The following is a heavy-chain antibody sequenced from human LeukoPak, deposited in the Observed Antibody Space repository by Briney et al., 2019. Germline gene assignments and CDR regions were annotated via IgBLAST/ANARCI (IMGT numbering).Heavy chain of an antibody. CDR2: IWYDGSNE. J-gene: IGHJ4*02. CDR3: AKDNRYGDYGPDY. D-gene: IGHD4-17*01. V-gene: IGHV3-33*06. Sequence: GGSLRLSRAASGFTFSSYGMHWVRQVPGKGLEWVAVIWYDGSNEYYVDSVRGRFTISRDNSKNTLYLQMNSLRAEDTAVYYCAKDNRYGDYGPDYWGQGTLVTVSS. CDR1: GFTFSSYG.